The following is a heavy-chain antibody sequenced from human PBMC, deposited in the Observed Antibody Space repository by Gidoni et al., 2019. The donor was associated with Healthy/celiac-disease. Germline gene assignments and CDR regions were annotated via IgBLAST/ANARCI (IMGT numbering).Heavy chain of an antibody. J-gene: IGHJ5*02. V-gene: IGHV1-69*06. CDR1: GCTFSRYA. CDR2: ITPIFGTA. D-gene: IGHD3-10*01. Sequence: QVQLVQSGAEAKKPGSSVKVSCKASGCTFSRYAISWVRQAPGQGLEWMGGITPIFGTANYAQKFQGRVTITADKSTSTAYMELSSLRSEDTAVFYCAKEGGSGWFDPWGQGTLVTVSS. CDR3: AKEGGSGWFDP.